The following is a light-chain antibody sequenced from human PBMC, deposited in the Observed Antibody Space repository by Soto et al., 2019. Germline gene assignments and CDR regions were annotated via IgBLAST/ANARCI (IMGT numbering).Light chain of an antibody. Sequence: ELTQPPSVSVAPGKTARITCGGNNIGSKSVHWYQQKPGQAPVLVIYYDSDRPSGIPERFSGSNSGNTATLTISRVEAGDEADYYCQVWDSSSDHNWVFGGGTKVTVL. J-gene: IGLJ3*02. V-gene: IGLV3-21*04. CDR1: NIGSKS. CDR3: QVWDSSSDHNWV. CDR2: YDS.